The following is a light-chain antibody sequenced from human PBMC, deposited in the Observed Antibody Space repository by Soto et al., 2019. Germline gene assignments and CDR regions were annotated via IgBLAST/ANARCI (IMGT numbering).Light chain of an antibody. CDR1: SSDVGGYNS. V-gene: IGLV2-14*01. CDR3: SPYSPSTTYV. Sequence: QSALTQPASVSGSPGQSNTISCTGTSSDVGGYNSVSWYQQHPGKAPKLMIHDVSNRASGVSSRFSGSKSDNTASLTISGLQAEDEADYYCSPYSPSTTYVFGTGTKVTVL. J-gene: IGLJ1*01. CDR2: DVS.